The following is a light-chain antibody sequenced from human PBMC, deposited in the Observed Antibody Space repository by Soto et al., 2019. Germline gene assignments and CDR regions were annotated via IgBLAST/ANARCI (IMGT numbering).Light chain of an antibody. CDR1: QNINDL. V-gene: IGKV1-5*03. CDR3: QQYGANSPWT. Sequence: DIQVTQSPSTLSASVGDRVTISCRASQNINDLLAWYQQKSGKAPKVLIYKASSLESGVPSRFSGSGSGTEFTLTISSLQTEDFATYYCQQYGANSPWTFGQRTKVEIK. CDR2: KAS. J-gene: IGKJ1*01.